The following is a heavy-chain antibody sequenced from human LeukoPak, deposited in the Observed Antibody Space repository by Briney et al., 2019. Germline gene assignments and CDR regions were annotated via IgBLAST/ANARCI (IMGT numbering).Heavy chain of an antibody. D-gene: IGHD3-22*01. CDR2: ISWNSGSI. J-gene: IGHJ4*02. V-gene: IGHV3-9*01. CDR1: GFTFDDYA. Sequence: HTGGSLRLSCAASGFTFDDYAMHWVRQAPGKGLEWVSGISWNSGSIGYADSVKGRFTISRDNAKNSLYLQMNSLRAEDTALYYCAKGWGGSSYYYVSSGYYLDYWGQGTLVTVSS. CDR3: AKGWGGSSYYYVSSGYYLDY.